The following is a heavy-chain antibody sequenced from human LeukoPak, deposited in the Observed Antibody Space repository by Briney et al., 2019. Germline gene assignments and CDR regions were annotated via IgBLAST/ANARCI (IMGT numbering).Heavy chain of an antibody. V-gene: IGHV3-7*01. D-gene: IGHD2-15*01. CDR1: GFTSRSYW. J-gene: IGHJ5*02. CDR3: ARWARYCSSGSCYSWFDP. Sequence: GGSLRLSCAASGFTSRSYWMSWVRQAPGKGLEWVANMKLDGSGEYYVDSVKGRFTISSDNAKNSLYLQMNSLRVDDTAVYYCARWARYCSSGSCYSWFDPWGQGTLVTVSS. CDR2: MKLDGSGE.